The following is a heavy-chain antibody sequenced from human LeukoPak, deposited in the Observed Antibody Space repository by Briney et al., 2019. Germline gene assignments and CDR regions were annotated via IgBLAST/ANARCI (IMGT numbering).Heavy chain of an antibody. J-gene: IGHJ5*02. CDR3: AKGCRARTSCYVGRFDP. Sequence: GGSLRLSCAASGFTFSSYAMSWVRQAPGKGLEWVSAISGSGGGTYYTDSVKGRFTISRDNSKNTLYLQMNSLRAEDTAVYYCAKGCRARTSCYVGRFDPWGQGTLVIVSS. CDR1: GFTFSSYA. D-gene: IGHD2-2*01. V-gene: IGHV3-23*01. CDR2: ISGSGGGT.